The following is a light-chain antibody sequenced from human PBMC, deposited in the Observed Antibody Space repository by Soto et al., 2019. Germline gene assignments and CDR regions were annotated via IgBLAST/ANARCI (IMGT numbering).Light chain of an antibody. V-gene: IGKV1-5*03. Sequence: DIQMTQSPSTLSASVGDRVTITCRASQSISSWLAWYQQKPGTAPKLLIYKASTLQTGVPSRFSDSGSGTEFTLTISSLQPDDFATYYCQQYNDNWTFGQGTKVDIK. J-gene: IGKJ1*01. CDR2: KAS. CDR3: QQYNDNWT. CDR1: QSISSW.